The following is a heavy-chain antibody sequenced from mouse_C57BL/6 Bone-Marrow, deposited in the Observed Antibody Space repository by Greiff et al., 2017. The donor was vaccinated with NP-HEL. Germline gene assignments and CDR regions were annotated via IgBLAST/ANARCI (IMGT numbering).Heavy chain of an antibody. D-gene: IGHD1-1*01. CDR3: ARLSTVVAGDY. Sequence: VMLVESGAELARPGASVKLSCKASGYTFTSYGISWVKQRTGQGLEWIGEIYPRSGNTYYNEKFKGKATLTADKSSSTAYMELRSLTSEDSAVYFCARLSTVVAGDYWGQGTTLTVSS. J-gene: IGHJ2*01. CDR2: IYPRSGNT. CDR1: GYTFTSYG. V-gene: IGHV1-81*01.